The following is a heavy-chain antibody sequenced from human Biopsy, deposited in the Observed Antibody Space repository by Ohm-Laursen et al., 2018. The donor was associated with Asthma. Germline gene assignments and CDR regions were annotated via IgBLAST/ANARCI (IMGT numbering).Heavy chain of an antibody. CDR3: ARDLRSDNWNPWGMDV. CDR2: ISYDGTNK. Sequence: SLKLSCAASGFTFSDYDMHWVRQAPGKGLEWVAVISYDGTNKDYADSVKGRFTFSRDNSQNTLSLEMNSLRVEDTAVYYCARDLRSDNWNPWGMDVWGLGTTVTVAS. J-gene: IGHJ6*02. CDR1: GFTFSDYD. V-gene: IGHV3-30-3*01. D-gene: IGHD1-20*01.